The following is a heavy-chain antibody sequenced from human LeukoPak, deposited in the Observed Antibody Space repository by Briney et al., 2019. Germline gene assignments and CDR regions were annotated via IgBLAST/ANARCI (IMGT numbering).Heavy chain of an antibody. D-gene: IGHD1-1*01. Sequence: SVKVSCKASGGTFSSYAISWVRQAPGQGLEWMGGIIPIFGTANYAQKFQGRVTLTRDTSTSTVYMELNSLRSEDTAVYYCARATLHDFYFNYWGQGTLVTVSS. CDR3: ARATLHDFYFNY. V-gene: IGHV1-69*05. J-gene: IGHJ4*02. CDR2: IIPIFGTA. CDR1: GGTFSSYA.